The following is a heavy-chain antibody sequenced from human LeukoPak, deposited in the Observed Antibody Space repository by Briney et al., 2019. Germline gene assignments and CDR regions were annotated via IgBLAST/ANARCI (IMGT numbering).Heavy chain of an antibody. CDR1: GFTFSNYA. CDR3: ASSVVAGY. D-gene: IGHD6-19*01. V-gene: IGHV3-7*01. Sequence: GGSLRLSCAASGFTFSNYAMTWVRQAPGKGLEWVANIKQDGSEKYYVDSVKGRFTISRDNAKNSLYLQMNSLRAEDTAVYYCASSVVAGYWGQGTLVTVSS. J-gene: IGHJ4*02. CDR2: IKQDGSEK.